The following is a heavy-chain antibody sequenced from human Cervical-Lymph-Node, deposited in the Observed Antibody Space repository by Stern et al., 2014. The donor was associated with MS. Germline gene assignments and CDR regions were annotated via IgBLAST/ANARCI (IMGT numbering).Heavy chain of an antibody. Sequence: QVQLVQSCAEVKKPGASVKVSCETSGYTFTSYGISWIRQVPGQGLEWMGWVSTYNGGTNFSQKFQGRVTMTTDSSTNSVYMELRSLRSDDTAVYFCARDRWGSHDIGGTYYRFWGQGTPITVSS. CDR1: GYTFTSYG. J-gene: IGHJ4*02. CDR2: VSTYNGGT. CDR3: ARDRWGSHDIGGTYYRF. V-gene: IGHV1-18*01. D-gene: IGHD3-22*01.